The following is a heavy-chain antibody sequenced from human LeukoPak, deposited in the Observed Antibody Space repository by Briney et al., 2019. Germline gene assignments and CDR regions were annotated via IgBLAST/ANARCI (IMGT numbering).Heavy chain of an antibody. V-gene: IGHV3-21*04. Sequence: GGSLRLSCAASGFTFSSYSMNWVRQAPGKGLEWVSSISSSSSYIYYADSVKGRFTISRDNSKNTLYLQMNSLRAEDTAVYYCAKSGTMGTIYYYGMDVWGQGTTVTVSS. CDR1: GFTFSSYS. D-gene: IGHD1-1*01. J-gene: IGHJ6*02. CDR3: AKSGTMGTIYYYGMDV. CDR2: ISSSSSYI.